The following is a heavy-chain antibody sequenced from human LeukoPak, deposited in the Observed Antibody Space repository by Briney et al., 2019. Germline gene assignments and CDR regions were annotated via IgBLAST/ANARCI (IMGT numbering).Heavy chain of an antibody. CDR3: AKGGSSSNYYYMDV. D-gene: IGHD6-6*01. CDR2: ISSSGSTT. Sequence: GGSLRLSCAASGFTFSDYYMSWIRQAPGKGLEWVSYISSSGSTTYYADSVKGRFTISRDNSKNTLYLQMNSLRAEDTAVYYCAKGGSSSNYYYMDVWGKGTTVTVSS. V-gene: IGHV3-11*01. CDR1: GFTFSDYY. J-gene: IGHJ6*03.